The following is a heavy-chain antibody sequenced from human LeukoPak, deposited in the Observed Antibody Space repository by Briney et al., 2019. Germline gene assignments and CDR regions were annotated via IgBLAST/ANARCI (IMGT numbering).Heavy chain of an antibody. Sequence: SVKVSCKASGGTFSGYAISWVRQAPRQGLEWMGRIIPIFGTANYTQKFQGRVTITTDESTSTAYMELSSLRSEETAVYYCATYQFSGSYYEFDYWGQGTLVTVSS. D-gene: IGHD1-26*01. CDR2: IIPIFGTA. V-gene: IGHV1-69*05. CDR1: GGTFSGYA. J-gene: IGHJ4*02. CDR3: ATYQFSGSYYEFDY.